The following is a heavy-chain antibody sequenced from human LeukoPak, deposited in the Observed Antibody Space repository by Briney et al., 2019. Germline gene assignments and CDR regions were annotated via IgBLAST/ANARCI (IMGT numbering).Heavy chain of an antibody. CDR2: RYYSGST. Sequence: SETLSLTCSVSGGSISSYYWTWIRQPPGKGLEWIGYRYYSGSTTYNPSLKSRVTISVDTSKRQFSLRLTSVTAADTAFYYCARGRDRSKAGDLWGQGSLVIVSS. CDR1: GGSISSYY. V-gene: IGHV4-59*12. J-gene: IGHJ5*02. D-gene: IGHD5-24*01. CDR3: ARGRDRSKAGDL.